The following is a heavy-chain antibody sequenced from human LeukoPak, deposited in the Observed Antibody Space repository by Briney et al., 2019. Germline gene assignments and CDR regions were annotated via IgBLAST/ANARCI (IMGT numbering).Heavy chain of an antibody. CDR1: GFTLSSYA. V-gene: IGHV3-23*01. Sequence: GGSLRLSCAASGFTLSSYAMSWVRQAPGKGLEWVSATSGSGGSTYYADSVKGRFTISRDNSKNTLYLQMNSLRADGTAVYYCAKDRAMAGKEFDYWGQGTLVTVSS. CDR3: AKDRAMAGKEFDY. CDR2: TSGSGGST. D-gene: IGHD6-19*01. J-gene: IGHJ4*02.